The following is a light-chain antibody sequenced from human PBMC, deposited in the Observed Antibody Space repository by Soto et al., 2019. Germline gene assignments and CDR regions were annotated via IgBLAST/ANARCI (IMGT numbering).Light chain of an antibody. CDR2: SAS. V-gene: IGKV3-15*01. CDR3: QQYDDSPPLT. CDR1: QSVSKN. J-gene: IGKJ4*01. Sequence: EIVMTQSPATLSVSPGERATLSCRASQSVSKNLAWYQQKPGQAPTVLIYSASTRATGIPARFSGSGSGTEFTLTISSLQSEDSAVYYCQQYDDSPPLTFGGGTKVEVK.